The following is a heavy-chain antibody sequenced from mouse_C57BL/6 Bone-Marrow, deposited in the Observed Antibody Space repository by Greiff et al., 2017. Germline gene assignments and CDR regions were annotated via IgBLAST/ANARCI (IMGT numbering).Heavy chain of an antibody. V-gene: IGHV1-9*01. CDR1: GYTFTGYW. CDR3: AGVYDFYAMDY. D-gene: IGHD2-12*01. CDR2: ILPGSGST. J-gene: IGHJ4*01. Sequence: VQLVESGAELMKPGASVKLSCKATGYTFTGYWIEWVKQRPGHGLEWIGEILPGSGSTKYTEKFKGKVTFTADTSSNTAYMQLSSLTTEDSAIYYCAGVYDFYAMDYWGQGTSVTVSS.